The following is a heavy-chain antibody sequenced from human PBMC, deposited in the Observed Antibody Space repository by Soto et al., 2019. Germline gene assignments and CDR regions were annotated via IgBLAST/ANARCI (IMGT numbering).Heavy chain of an antibody. Sequence: EVQLLESGGGLVQPGGSLRLSCAASGFTFSSNAMSWVRQAPGQGLEWVSAIHAAGANTYYADSVKGRFTISRDNSKNALYLQMNSLRAEDTAVYYCANVWMATIRDGMDVWGQGTTVTVSS. V-gene: IGHV3-23*01. CDR2: IHAAGANT. CDR3: ANVWMATIRDGMDV. D-gene: IGHD5-12*01. CDR1: GFTFSSNA. J-gene: IGHJ6*02.